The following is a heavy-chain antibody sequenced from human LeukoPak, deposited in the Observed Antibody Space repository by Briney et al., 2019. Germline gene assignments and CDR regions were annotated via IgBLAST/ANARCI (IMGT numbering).Heavy chain of an antibody. Sequence: GGSLRLSCAASGFTFSSYEMNWVRQAPGKGLEWVSYISSSDGTIYYADSVKGRFTISRDNAKNSLYLQMNSLRAEDTALYYCARDVSSGRCFDYWGQGTLV. CDR2: ISSSDGTI. CDR3: ARDVSSGRCFDY. J-gene: IGHJ4*02. V-gene: IGHV3-48*03. CDR1: GFTFSSYE. D-gene: IGHD6-19*01.